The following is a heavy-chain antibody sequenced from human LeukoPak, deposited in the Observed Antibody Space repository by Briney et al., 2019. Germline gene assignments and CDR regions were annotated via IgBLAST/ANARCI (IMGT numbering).Heavy chain of an antibody. V-gene: IGHV4-39*01. CDR3: ARHILWWPFDY. Sequence: SETLSLTCTVSGGSISSTSYYWGWIRQPPGKGLEWIGSIYYSGSTYYNPSLKSRVTISVDTSKNQFSLKLSSVTAADTAVYYCARHILWWPFDYWGQGTLVTVSP. D-gene: IGHD2-21*01. J-gene: IGHJ4*02. CDR1: GGSISSTSYY. CDR2: IYYSGST.